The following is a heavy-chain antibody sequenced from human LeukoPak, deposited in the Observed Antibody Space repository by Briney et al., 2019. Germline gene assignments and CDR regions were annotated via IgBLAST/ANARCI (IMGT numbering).Heavy chain of an antibody. CDR2: IIPIFGTA. Sequence: SVKVSCKASGGTFSSYAISWVRQAPGQGLEWMGGIIPIFGTANYAQKFQGRVTITADESTSTAYMELSSLRSDDTAVYYCARDQPYYYDSSGYYTLLDYWGQGTLVTVSS. J-gene: IGHJ4*02. V-gene: IGHV1-69*13. CDR1: GGTFSSYA. CDR3: ARDQPYYYDSSGYYTLLDY. D-gene: IGHD3-22*01.